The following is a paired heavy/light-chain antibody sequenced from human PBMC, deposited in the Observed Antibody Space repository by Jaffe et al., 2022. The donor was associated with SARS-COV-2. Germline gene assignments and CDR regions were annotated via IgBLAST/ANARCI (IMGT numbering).Heavy chain of an antibody. J-gene: IGHJ6*03. Sequence: EVQLVESGGAVVQPGGSLRLSCGASGFTFHDYAMHWVRQVPVKGLEWVALISWDGGSTEYVESVKGRFTISRDNIRNSLYLQMNSLRTEDSALYYCVKDIGRNYYYHYMDVWGRGTTVTVSS. CDR3: VKDIGRNYYYHYMDV. V-gene: IGHV3-43*01. CDR2: ISWDGGST. CDR1: GFTFHDYA.
Light chain of an antibody. CDR2: DAS. CDR3: HQANEFPPGFT. CDR1: QDISSW. J-gene: IGKJ3*01. Sequence: DMQMTQSPSSVSASVGDRVTITCRASQDISSWLAWYQQKPGKAPKLLIFDASTLQSGVPSRFSGSGSGAEFTLTISSLQPEDFATYYCHQANEFPPGFTFGPGTKVEIK. V-gene: IGKV1-12*01.